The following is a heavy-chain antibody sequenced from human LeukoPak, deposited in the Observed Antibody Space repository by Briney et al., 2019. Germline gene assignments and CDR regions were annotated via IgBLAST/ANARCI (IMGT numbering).Heavy chain of an antibody. CDR3: ARVRLATAMVEGDY. D-gene: IGHD5-18*01. V-gene: IGHV3-48*01. Sequence: GGSLRLSCVASGLTVSSYSMNWVRQAPGKGLEWVSYISSSSSTIYYADSVKGRFTISRDNAKNSLYLQMNSLRAEDTAVYCCARVRLATAMVEGDYWGQGTLVTVSS. J-gene: IGHJ4*02. CDR1: GLTVSSYS. CDR2: ISSSSSTI.